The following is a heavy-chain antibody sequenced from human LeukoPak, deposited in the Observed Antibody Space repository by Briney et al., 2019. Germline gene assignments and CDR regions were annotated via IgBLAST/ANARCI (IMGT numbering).Heavy chain of an antibody. J-gene: IGHJ5*02. V-gene: IGHV4-59*01. CDR3: ARRGVVVAATGWFDP. Sequence: MSSETLSLTCTVSGGSISSYYWSWIRQPPGKGLEWIGYIYYSGSTNYNPSLKSRVTISVDTSKNQFSLKLSSVTAADTAVYYCARRGVVVAATGWFDPWGQGTLVTVS. CDR2: IYYSGST. CDR1: GGSISSYY. D-gene: IGHD2-15*01.